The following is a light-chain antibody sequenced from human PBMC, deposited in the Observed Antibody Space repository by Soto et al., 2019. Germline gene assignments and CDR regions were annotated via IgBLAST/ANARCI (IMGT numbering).Light chain of an antibody. V-gene: IGLV2-14*01. CDR2: EVS. CDR1: SSDVGDYKY. CDR3: SSYTTSNTLV. Sequence: QSALTQPVSVSGSPGQSITISCTGTSSDVGDYKYVSWYQKHPGKAPKALIYEVSNRPSGVSNRFSGSKSGNTASLTFSGLQAEDEADYYCSSYTTSNTLVFGPGTKLTVL. J-gene: IGLJ1*01.